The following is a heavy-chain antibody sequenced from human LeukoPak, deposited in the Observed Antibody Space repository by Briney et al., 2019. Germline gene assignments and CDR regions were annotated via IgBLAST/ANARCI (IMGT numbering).Heavy chain of an antibody. D-gene: IGHD2-15*01. Sequence: GGSLRLSCAASGFTFSNYSMNWVRQAPGKGLEWVSSISSSSSYIYYADSVKSRFTISRDNAKNSLYLQMNSLRAEDTAVYYCARNHPIVTDDDYYYMDVWGKGTTVTVSS. J-gene: IGHJ6*03. CDR3: ARNHPIVTDDDYYYMDV. CDR2: ISSSSSYI. CDR1: GFTFSNYS. V-gene: IGHV3-21*01.